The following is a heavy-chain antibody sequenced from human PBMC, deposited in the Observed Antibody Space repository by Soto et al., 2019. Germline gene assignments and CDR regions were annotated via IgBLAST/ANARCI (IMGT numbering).Heavy chain of an antibody. CDR3: ARDPSIADFYGMDV. V-gene: IGHV4-31*03. CDR1: GGSISSGGNY. Sequence: QVQLQESGPGLVKPSQTLSLTCSVSGGSISSGGNYWNWIRQHPGKGLEWIGYIYYSGSTYYNPSLKSRVTISVETSKNHFSLKLSSVTAADTAVYYCARDPSIADFYGMDVWGQGTTVTVSS. J-gene: IGHJ6*02. D-gene: IGHD6-13*01. CDR2: IYYSGST.